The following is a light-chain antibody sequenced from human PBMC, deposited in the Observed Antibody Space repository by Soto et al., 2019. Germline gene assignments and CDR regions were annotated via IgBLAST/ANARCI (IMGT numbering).Light chain of an antibody. J-gene: IGKJ2*01. CDR3: QQYGSSPYT. Sequence: IVLTQSPGTLSLSPGERATLSCRASQSVSSSYLAWYQQKPGQAPRLLIYGASSRAPGIPDRFSGSGSGTDFTLTISRLEPEDFAVYYCQQYGSSPYTFGQGTKVEIK. V-gene: IGKV3-20*01. CDR1: QSVSSSY. CDR2: GAS.